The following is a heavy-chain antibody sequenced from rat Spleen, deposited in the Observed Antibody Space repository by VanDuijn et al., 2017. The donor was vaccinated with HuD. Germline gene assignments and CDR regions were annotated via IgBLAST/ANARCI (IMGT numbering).Heavy chain of an antibody. Sequence: EVQLVESGGGLVQPGGAMKLSCAASGFSLSSFPMAWVRQAPKKGLEWVATIIYDGSRTYYRDSVKGRFTISRDNAKSTLYLQMDSLRSEDTATYYCGTTGIDWGQGVMVTVSS. CDR1: GFSLSSFP. CDR2: IIYDGSRT. CDR3: GTTGID. V-gene: IGHV5S10*01. J-gene: IGHJ2*01. D-gene: IGHD1-7*01.